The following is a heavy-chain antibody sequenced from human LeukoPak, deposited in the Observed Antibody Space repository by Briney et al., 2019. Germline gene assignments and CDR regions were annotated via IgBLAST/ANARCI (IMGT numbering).Heavy chain of an antibody. CDR1: GFTFDDYA. Sequence: GGSLRLSCAASGFTFDDYAMHWVRQAPGKGLEWVSLISWDGGSTYYADSVKGRFTISRDNAKNTLYLQMNSLRAEDTAVYYCARGDTLPGGLDPWGQGTLVTVSS. V-gene: IGHV3-43D*03. CDR3: ARGDTLPGGLDP. CDR2: ISWDGGST. D-gene: IGHD1-26*01. J-gene: IGHJ5*02.